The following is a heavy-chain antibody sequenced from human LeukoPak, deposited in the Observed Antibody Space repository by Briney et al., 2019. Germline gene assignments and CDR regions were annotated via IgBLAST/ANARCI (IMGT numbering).Heavy chain of an antibody. CDR2: IYYNGST. CDR3: ARGPLLETIDY. D-gene: IGHD1-1*01. Sequence: SETLSLTCTVSGGSISSYYWSWIRQPPGKGLEWIGYIYYNGSTNYNPSLKSRVTISVDTSKNQFSLKLSSVTAADTAVYYCARGPLLETIDYWGQGTLVTVSS. V-gene: IGHV4-59*01. J-gene: IGHJ4*02. CDR1: GGSISSYY.